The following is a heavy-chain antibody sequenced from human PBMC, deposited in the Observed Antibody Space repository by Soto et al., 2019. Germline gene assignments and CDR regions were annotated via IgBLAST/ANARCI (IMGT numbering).Heavy chain of an antibody. CDR1: GGSVSSVGYY. D-gene: IGHD2-8*01. CDR3: VRGGSCTNGVCSVFDY. Sequence: SETLSLTCTVSGGSVSSVGYYWSWIRQHPGKGLEWIGFITYSGNTYYNPSLESRVTMSADTSKNQFSLKLSSVTAADTAVYFCVRGGSCTNGVCSVFDYWGQGTLVTVSS. V-gene: IGHV4-31*03. CDR2: ITYSGNT. J-gene: IGHJ4*02.